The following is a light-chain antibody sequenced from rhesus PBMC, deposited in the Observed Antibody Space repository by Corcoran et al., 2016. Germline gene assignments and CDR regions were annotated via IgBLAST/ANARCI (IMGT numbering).Light chain of an antibody. J-gene: IGKJ1*01. CDR3: MQGIEFPWT. CDR2: EVS. Sequence: DIVMTQTPLSLPVTPGEPASISCRSSQSLLDSEDGNTYLDWYLQKPGQSPPLLIYEVSNRALGVPERFSGSGSNTYLTLKISSVGAEDVWVYYCMQGIEFPWTFGQGTKVEIK. V-gene: IGKV2-104*02. CDR1: QSLLDSEDGNTY.